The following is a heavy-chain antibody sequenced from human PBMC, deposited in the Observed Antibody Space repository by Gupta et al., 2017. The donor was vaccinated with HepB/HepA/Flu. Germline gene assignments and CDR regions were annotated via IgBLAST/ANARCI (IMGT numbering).Heavy chain of an antibody. V-gene: IGHV1-3*01. Sequence: VQLVQSGTEVKEPGASVKVSCKASGYTFTRHGLHWMRQAPGQSLEWMGWIKPADGYTKYSQKFQGRVSITRDTSANTAYMELNSLTSEDTAIYYCAKSGASPPGNWLDAWGQGSLVTVSS. CDR2: IKPADGYT. CDR3: AKSGASPPGNWLDA. J-gene: IGHJ5*02. CDR1: GYTFTRHG.